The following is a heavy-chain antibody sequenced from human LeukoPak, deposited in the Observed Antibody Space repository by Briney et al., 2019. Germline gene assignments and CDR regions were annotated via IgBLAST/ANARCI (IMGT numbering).Heavy chain of an antibody. J-gene: IGHJ4*02. CDR1: GFTFSSYA. V-gene: IGHV3-23*01. CDR3: ARAPRGGYFDY. Sequence: GGSLRLSCAASGFTFSSYAMSWVRQAPGKGLEWVSVISGSGGTTYYADSVKGRFTISRDNSKNTLYLQMNSLRAEDTAVYCCARAPRGGYFDYWGQGTLVTVSS. D-gene: IGHD3-16*01. CDR2: ISGSGGTT.